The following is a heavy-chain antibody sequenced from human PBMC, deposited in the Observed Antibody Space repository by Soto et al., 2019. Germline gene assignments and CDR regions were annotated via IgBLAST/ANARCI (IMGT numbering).Heavy chain of an antibody. Sequence: PGGSLRLSCAASGFSVSTNYMSWVRQAPGKGLEWVSVISSGGNTYYADSVKGRFTISRDNSKNTLYLQMNSLRADDTAVYYCARDCLDSSGSYYVGAFDIWGQGTLVTVSS. J-gene: IGHJ3*02. V-gene: IGHV3-53*01. CDR2: ISSGGNT. CDR3: ARDCLDSSGSYYVGAFDI. D-gene: IGHD3-22*01. CDR1: GFSVSTNY.